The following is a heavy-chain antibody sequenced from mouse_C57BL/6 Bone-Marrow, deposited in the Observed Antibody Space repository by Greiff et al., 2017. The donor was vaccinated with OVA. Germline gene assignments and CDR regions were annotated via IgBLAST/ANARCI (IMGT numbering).Heavy chain of an antibody. CDR3: ARWRGNYVSWFAY. Sequence: QVQLQQPGTELVKPGASVKLSCKASGYTFTSYWMHWVKQRPGQGLEWIGNINPSNGGTNYNEKFKSKATLTVDKYSSTAYMQLSSLTSEDSAVYDCARWRGNYVSWFAYWGQGTLVTVSA. V-gene: IGHV1-53*01. D-gene: IGHD2-1*01. J-gene: IGHJ3*01. CDR1: GYTFTSYW. CDR2: INPSNGGT.